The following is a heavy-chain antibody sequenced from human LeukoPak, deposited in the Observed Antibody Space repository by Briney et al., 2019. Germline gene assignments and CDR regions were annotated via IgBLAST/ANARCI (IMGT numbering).Heavy chain of an antibody. CDR2: IIPIFGTA. V-gene: IGHV1-69*13. J-gene: IGHJ5*02. Sequence: SVKVSCKASGGTFSSYAISWVRQAPGQGLEWMGGIIPIFGTANYAQKFQGRVTITADESTSTAYMELSSLRSEDTAVYYCARVDAQLFLTGGEFDPWGQGTLVTVSP. CDR3: ARVDAQLFLTGGEFDP. CDR1: GGTFSSYA. D-gene: IGHD2-8*02.